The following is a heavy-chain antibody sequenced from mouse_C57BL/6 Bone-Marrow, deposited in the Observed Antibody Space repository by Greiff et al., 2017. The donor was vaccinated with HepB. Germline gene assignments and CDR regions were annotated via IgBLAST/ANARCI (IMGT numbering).Heavy chain of an antibody. V-gene: IGHV1-59*01. CDR1: GYTFTSYW. CDR2: IDPSDSYT. J-gene: IGHJ2*01. Sequence: VQLQQPGAELVRPGTSVKLSCKASGYTFTSYWMHWVKQRPGQGLEWIGVIDPSDSYTNYNQKFKGKATLTVDTSSSTAYMQLSSLTSEDSAVYYCAIGGQLRPIFDYWGQGTTLTVSS. D-gene: IGHD3-2*02. CDR3: AIGGQLRPIFDY.